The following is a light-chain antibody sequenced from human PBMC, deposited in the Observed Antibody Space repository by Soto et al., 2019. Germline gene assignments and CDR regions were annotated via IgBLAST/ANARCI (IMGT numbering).Light chain of an antibody. V-gene: IGKV3-11*01. Sequence: EIVLTQSPATLSLSPGERAILSCRASQSVSTFLAWFQQKPGQPPRLLIYNASNRTTGIPARFSGSGSGTDFTLTISSLEPEDFAVYYCQQYAGSPWTFGQGTKVDIK. CDR1: QSVSTF. CDR3: QQYAGSPWT. CDR2: NAS. J-gene: IGKJ1*01.